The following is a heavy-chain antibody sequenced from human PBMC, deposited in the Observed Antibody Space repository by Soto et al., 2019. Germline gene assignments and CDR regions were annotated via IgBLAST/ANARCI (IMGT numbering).Heavy chain of an antibody. V-gene: IGHV4-39*01. CDR1: GGPISSSSYY. CDR2: IYYSGST. J-gene: IGHJ4*02. CDR3: ARLGFTMIVVVNGLVDY. D-gene: IGHD3-22*01. Sequence: QLQLQESGPGLVKPSETLSLTCTVSGGPISSSSYYWGWIRQPPGKGLEWIGSIYYSGSTYYNPSLKSRVTISVDTSKNQFSLKLSSVTAADTAVYYCARLGFTMIVVVNGLVDYWGQGTLVTVSS.